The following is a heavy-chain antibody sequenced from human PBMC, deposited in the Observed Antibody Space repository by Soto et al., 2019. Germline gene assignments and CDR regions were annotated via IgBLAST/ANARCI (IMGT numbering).Heavy chain of an antibody. CDR1: GFTFSSYG. V-gene: IGHV3-30*18. CDR3: AKSYYDSSGYYYYYYYGMDV. CDR2: ISYDGSNK. Sequence: ESGGGVVQPGRSLRLSCAASGFTFSSYGMHWVRQAPGKGLEWVAVISYDGSNKYYADSVKGRFTISRDNSKNTLYLQMNSLRAEDTAVYYCAKSYYDSSGYYYYYYYGMDVWGHGTTVTVSS. D-gene: IGHD3-22*01. J-gene: IGHJ6*02.